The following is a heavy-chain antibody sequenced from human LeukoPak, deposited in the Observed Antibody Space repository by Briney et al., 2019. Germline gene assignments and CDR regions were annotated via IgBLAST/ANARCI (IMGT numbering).Heavy chain of an antibody. D-gene: IGHD4-23*01. CDR3: ANDCGDYVGCSDY. CDR1: GFTFSSNA. V-gene: IGHV3-23*01. CDR2: ISGSGDTT. J-gene: IGHJ4*02. Sequence: GGSLRLSCAASGFTFSSNAMSGVRQAPGQGLEWVSVISGSGDTTHYADSVKGRFTISRDNSKNTLCLQMNSLRAEDTAVYYCANDCGDYVGCSDYWGQGTLVTVSS.